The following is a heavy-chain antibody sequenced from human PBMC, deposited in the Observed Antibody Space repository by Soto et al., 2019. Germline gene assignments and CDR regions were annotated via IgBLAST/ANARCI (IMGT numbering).Heavy chain of an antibody. Sequence: PSETLSLTCTVSGGFIRNYYWSWIRQPAGKGLEWIGRIYDSGSTNYNPSLKSRLTMSVDTSKNQLSLKLSSMTAADTAVYYCARWYSSSSIAAGHYYYGMDAWGQGITVTVSS. J-gene: IGHJ6*02. CDR3: ARWYSSSSIAAGHYYYGMDA. D-gene: IGHD6-13*01. V-gene: IGHV4-4*07. CDR1: GGFIRNYY. CDR2: IYDSGST.